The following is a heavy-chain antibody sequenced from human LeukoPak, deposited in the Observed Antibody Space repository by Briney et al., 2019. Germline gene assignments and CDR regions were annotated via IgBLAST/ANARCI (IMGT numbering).Heavy chain of an antibody. V-gene: IGHV1-2*02. CDR1: GYTFTRYY. CDR3: ARDLLSAGTTYYYYYYMDV. J-gene: IGHJ6*03. D-gene: IGHD1-1*01. CDR2: TNPNSGGT. Sequence: GASVKVSCTSSGYTFTRYYMHWVRQAPGQGLECMGCTNPNSGGTNYAQKFQGRVTMTRDTSISTAYMELSRLRSDDTAVYYCARDLLSAGTTYYYYYYMDVWGKGTTVTVSS.